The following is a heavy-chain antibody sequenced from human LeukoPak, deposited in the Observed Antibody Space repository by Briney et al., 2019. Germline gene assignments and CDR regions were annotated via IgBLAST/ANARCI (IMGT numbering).Heavy chain of an antibody. CDR2: IYYSGST. V-gene: IGHV4-39*01. CDR3: EVRGVIQRGFDP. CDR1: GGSISISSYY. Sequence: SETLSLTCTVSGGSISISSYYWGWIRQPPGKGLEWIGSIYYSGSTYYNPSLKSRVTISVDTSKNQFSLKLSSVTAADTAVYYCEVRGVIQRGFDPWGQGTLVTVSS. J-gene: IGHJ5*02. D-gene: IGHD3-10*01.